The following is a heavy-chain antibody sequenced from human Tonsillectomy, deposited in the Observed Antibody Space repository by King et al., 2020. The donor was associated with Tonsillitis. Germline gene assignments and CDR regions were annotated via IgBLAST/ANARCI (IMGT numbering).Heavy chain of an antibody. J-gene: IGHJ4*02. V-gene: IGHV3-23*04. Sequence: VQLVESGGGLVQPGGSLRLSCAASGFTFSTQAMAWVRQAPGKGLEWVSVVSGTGGSTYYVDSVKGRFTISRDNSKNTLYLQMNSLRAEDTAVYYCAKLLYSHAEVHHLFDYWGQGSLVTVSS. D-gene: IGHD3-16*01. CDR3: AKLLYSHAEVHHLFDY. CDR2: VSGTGGST. CDR1: GFTFSTQA.